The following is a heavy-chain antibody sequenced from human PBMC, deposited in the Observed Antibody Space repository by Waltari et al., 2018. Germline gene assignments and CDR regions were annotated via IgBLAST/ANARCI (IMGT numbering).Heavy chain of an antibody. Sequence: QVQLVQSGAAVKKPGSSVKVSCTASGGTCSSYASSWLRSAPGQGLEWMGGIIPILGIANYAQKFQGRVTITADESTSTAYMELSSLRSEDTAMYYCARDHPLIAVAGTGGFDYWGQGTLVTVSS. CDR1: GGTCSSYA. D-gene: IGHD6-19*01. CDR2: IIPILGIA. V-gene: IGHV1-69*04. CDR3: ARDHPLIAVAGTGGFDY. J-gene: IGHJ4*02.